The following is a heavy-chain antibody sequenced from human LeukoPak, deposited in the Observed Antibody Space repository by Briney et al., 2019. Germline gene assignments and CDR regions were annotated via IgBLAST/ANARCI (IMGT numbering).Heavy chain of an antibody. V-gene: IGHV3-30*02. CDR1: GFTFSSYG. J-gene: IGHJ5*02. CDR3: ARDASGSNNWFDP. D-gene: IGHD5-12*01. CDR2: IRYDGSNK. Sequence: GGSLRLSCAASGFTFSSYGMHWVRQAPGKGLEWVAFIRYDGSNKYYADSVKGRFTISRDNSKNTLYLQMNSLRAEDTAVYYCARDASGSNNWFDPWGQGTLVTVSS.